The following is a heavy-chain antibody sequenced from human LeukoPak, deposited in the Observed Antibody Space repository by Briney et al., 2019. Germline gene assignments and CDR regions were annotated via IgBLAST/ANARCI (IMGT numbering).Heavy chain of an antibody. D-gene: IGHD1-14*01. Sequence: PSETLSLTCTVSGGSISSYYWSWIRQPPGKGLDWIGYIYYSGSTNYNPSLKSRVTISVDTSKNQFSLKLSSVTAADTAVYYCARDKPEDNAFDIWGQGTMVTVSS. CDR3: ARDKPEDNAFDI. CDR1: GGSISSYY. CDR2: IYYSGST. J-gene: IGHJ3*02. V-gene: IGHV4-59*01.